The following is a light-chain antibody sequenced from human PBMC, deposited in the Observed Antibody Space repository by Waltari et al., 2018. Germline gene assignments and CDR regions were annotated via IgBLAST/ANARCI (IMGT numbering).Light chain of an antibody. CDR1: SSNLGAHYD. J-gene: IGLJ2*01. V-gene: IGLV1-40*01. Sequence: QSVLTQPPSVSGAPGQRVTISSTGSSSNLGAHYDVHWYQQLPGTAPKLLIYGNSHRPSGIPDRFSGSKSGPSASLAITGLQAEDEADYYCQSYDISLGIVVFGGGTKLTVL. CDR3: QSYDISLGIVV. CDR2: GNS.